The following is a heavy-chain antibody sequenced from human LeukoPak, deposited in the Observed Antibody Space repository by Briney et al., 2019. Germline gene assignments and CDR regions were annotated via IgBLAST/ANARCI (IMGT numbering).Heavy chain of an antibody. V-gene: IGHV3-7*01. CDR3: AREDDSSGYYYLDAFDI. CDR1: GFTFSSYW. J-gene: IGHJ3*02. CDR2: IKQDGSEK. Sequence: GGSPRLSCAASGFTFSSYWMSWVRQAPGKGLEWVANIKQDGSEKYYVDTVKGRFTISRDNAKNSLYLQMNSLRAEDTAVYYCAREDDSSGYYYLDAFDIWGQGTMVTVSS. D-gene: IGHD3-22*01.